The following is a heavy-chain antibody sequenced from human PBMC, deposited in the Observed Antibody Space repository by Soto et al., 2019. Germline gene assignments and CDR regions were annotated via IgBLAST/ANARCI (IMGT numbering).Heavy chain of an antibody. CDR2: ISGSGGST. Sequence: GGSLRLSCAASGFTFSSYAMSWVRQAPGKGLEWVSAISGSGGSTYYADSVKGRFTISRDNSKNTLYLQMNSLRAEDTAVYYCAKDTRFSSGWPPLYFDYWGQGTLVTVSS. CDR3: AKDTRFSSGWPPLYFDY. CDR1: GFTFSSYA. V-gene: IGHV3-23*01. J-gene: IGHJ4*02. D-gene: IGHD6-19*01.